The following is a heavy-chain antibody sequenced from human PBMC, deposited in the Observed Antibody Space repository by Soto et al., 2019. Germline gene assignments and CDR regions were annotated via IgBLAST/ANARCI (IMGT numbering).Heavy chain of an antibody. CDR2: MKKDGSEK. CDR1: GFSFGDYW. Sequence: EVQLVESGGALVQRGGSLRLSCEASGFSFGDYWMSWVRQAPGKGLEWVAHMKKDGSEKYYVDSVKGRFTVSRDNTKNSLYLQMNSLRAEDTAVYYCAKLGSGYYTGLYFDFWGQGTLVSVSS. CDR3: AKLGSGYYTGLYFDF. V-gene: IGHV3-7*03. D-gene: IGHD3-3*01. J-gene: IGHJ4*02.